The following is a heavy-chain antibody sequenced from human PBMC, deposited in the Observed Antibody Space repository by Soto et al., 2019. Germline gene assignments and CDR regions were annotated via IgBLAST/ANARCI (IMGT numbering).Heavy chain of an antibody. D-gene: IGHD3-3*01. CDR1: GYTFTSYG. V-gene: IGHV1-18*01. CDR2: ISANNGKT. J-gene: IGHJ6*02. CDR3: ARGTRSPYYDFWSGYYMGPRSAAPNYYYGMDV. Sequence: ASVKVSCKASGYTFTSYGISWVRQAPGQGLEWMGWISANNGKTNYVQKFQCRVTMTRNTSISTAYMELSSLRSEDTAVYYCARGTRSPYYDFWSGYYMGPRSAAPNYYYGMDVWGQGTTVTVSS.